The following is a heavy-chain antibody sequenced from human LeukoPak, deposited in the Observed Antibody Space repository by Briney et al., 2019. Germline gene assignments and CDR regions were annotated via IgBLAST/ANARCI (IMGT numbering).Heavy chain of an antibody. D-gene: IGHD3-3*02. Sequence: GGSLRLSCAASGFTFHTYWMNWVRQAPGKGLEWVANIKQDGSEKYYVDSVKGRFTISRDNAKNSLFLQMNSLRVEDTAVYYCASRAHFWSGPGGWGQGTLVTVFS. CDR3: ASRAHFWSGPGG. CDR2: IKQDGSEK. J-gene: IGHJ4*02. CDR1: GFTFHTYW. V-gene: IGHV3-7*01.